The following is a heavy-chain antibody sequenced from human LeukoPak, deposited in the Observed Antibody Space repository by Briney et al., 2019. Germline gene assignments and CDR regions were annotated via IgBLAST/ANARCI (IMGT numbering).Heavy chain of an antibody. CDR2: ITVAGDS. CDR1: GFTFSKYD. V-gene: IGHV3-13*01. Sequence: GGSLRLSCAASGFTFSKYDMHRVRQRTGGGLEWVSEITVAGDSYYPASVKGRFTISRENAKNSLYLQMDSLGAGDTAVYFCARGNSQSSGYTFDFWGQGTLVTVSS. D-gene: IGHD3-22*01. CDR3: ARGNSQSSGYTFDF. J-gene: IGHJ4*02.